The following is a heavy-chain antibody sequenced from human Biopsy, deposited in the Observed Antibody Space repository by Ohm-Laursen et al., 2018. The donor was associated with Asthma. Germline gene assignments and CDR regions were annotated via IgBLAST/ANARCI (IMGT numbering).Heavy chain of an antibody. V-gene: IGHV3-53*01. CDR3: GRDYPLVD. CDR2: IYSGGTS. CDR1: GFTVSRDH. D-gene: IGHD2-15*01. J-gene: IGHJ4*02. Sequence: SLRLSCAASGFTVSRDHMFWVRQAPGKGLEWVSVIYSGGTSHTADSVRGRFTISRDFSKNTLHLQMNSLRAEDTAVYYCGRDYPLVDWGQGTLVTVSS.